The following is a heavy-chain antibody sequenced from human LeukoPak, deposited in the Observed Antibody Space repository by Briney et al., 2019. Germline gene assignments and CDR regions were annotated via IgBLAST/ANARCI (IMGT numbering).Heavy chain of an antibody. V-gene: IGHV3-23*01. Sequence: GGSLRLSCAASGFTFSSYAMSWVRQAPGKGLEWVSAISSSGGSTYYADSVKGRFTISRDNSKNTLYLQLNSLRSEDTAVYYYAKVKGSEGYCSITSCLADYWGQGTLVTVSS. J-gene: IGHJ4*02. CDR3: AKVKGSEGYCSITSCLADY. CDR1: GFTFSSYA. D-gene: IGHD2-2*01. CDR2: ISSSGGST.